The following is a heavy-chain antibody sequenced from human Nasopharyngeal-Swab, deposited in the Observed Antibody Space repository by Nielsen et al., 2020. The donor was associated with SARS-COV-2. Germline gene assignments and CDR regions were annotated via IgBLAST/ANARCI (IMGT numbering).Heavy chain of an antibody. V-gene: IGHV3-7*03. J-gene: IGHJ5*02. Sequence: GGSLRLSCAASGFTFSSYWMSWVRQAPGKGLEWVANIKQDGSEKYYVDSVKDRFTISRDNAKNSLFLEMHSLRAEDTAVYQCARGGGRWWKRGIKRFQPLGQGTLVT. CDR1: GFTFSSYW. CDR2: IKQDGSEK. CDR3: ARGGGRWWKRGIKRFQP. D-gene: IGHD2-15*01.